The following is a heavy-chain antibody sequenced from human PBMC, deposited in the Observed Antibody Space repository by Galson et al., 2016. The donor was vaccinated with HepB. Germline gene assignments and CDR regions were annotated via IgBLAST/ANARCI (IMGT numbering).Heavy chain of an antibody. CDR1: GFTS. CDR2: ISSNSSSI. J-gene: IGHJ1*01. D-gene: IGHD6-19*01. Sequence: SLRLSCAASGFTSWVRQAPGKGLEWVSSISSNSSSIYDADSVKGRFTISRDNAKNSPYLQMNSLRAEDTAVFYCARYGDEAGWNFHQWGQGTLVTVSS. CDR3: ARYGDEAGWNFHQ. V-gene: IGHV3-21*01.